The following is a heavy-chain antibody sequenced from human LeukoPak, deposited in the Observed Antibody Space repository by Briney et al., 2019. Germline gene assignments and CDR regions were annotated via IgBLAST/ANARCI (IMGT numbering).Heavy chain of an antibody. J-gene: IGHJ4*02. D-gene: IGHD3-10*01. CDR2: ISEYNGNT. CDR1: GYTLSTYV. CDR3: ARSSGSYYLLFDY. Sequence: ASVKVSCKASGYTLSTYVINWVRQAPGQGLEWMGWISEYNGNTNYAQNFQGRVTMTTDTSTSTTYMELRTLRSDDTAVYYCARSSGSYYLLFDYWGQGTLVTVSS. V-gene: IGHV1-18*01.